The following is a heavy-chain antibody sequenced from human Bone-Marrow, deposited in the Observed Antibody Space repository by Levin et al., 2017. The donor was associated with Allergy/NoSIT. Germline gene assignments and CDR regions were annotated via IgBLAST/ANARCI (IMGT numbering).Heavy chain of an antibody. J-gene: IGHJ4*02. CDR1: GGSISSYY. CDR3: ASLSPRRRTTVTTRFDY. CDR2: IYYSGST. D-gene: IGHD4-17*01. V-gene: IGHV4-59*01. Sequence: SETLSLTCTVSGGSISSYYWSWIRQPPGKGLEWIGYIYYSGSTNYNPSLKSRVTISVDTSKNQFSLKLSSVTAADTAVYYCASLSPRRRTTVTTRFDYWGQGTLVTVSS.